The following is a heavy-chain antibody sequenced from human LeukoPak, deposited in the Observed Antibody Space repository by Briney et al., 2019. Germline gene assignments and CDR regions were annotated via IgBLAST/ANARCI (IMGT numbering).Heavy chain of an antibody. V-gene: IGHV4-39*07. CDR3: ARGGWYYYYYMDV. CDR2: IYYSGST. J-gene: IGHJ6*03. D-gene: IGHD6-19*01. Sequence: SETLSLTCTVSGGSISSSSYYWGWIRQPPGKGLEWIGSIYYSGSTYYNPSLKSRVTISVDTSKNQFSLKLSSVTAADTAVYYCARGGWYYYYYMDVWGKGTTVTISS. CDR1: GGSISSSSYY.